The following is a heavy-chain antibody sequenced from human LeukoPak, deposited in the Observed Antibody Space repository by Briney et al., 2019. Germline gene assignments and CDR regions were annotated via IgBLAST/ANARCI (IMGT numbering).Heavy chain of an antibody. J-gene: IGHJ3*01. CDR3: AREDDSWGPNNLDL. CDR1: GFTFSNYA. CDR2: IDTRSSVI. D-gene: IGHD7-27*01. Sequence: GGSLRLSCAASGFTFSNYAMSWVRQAPGKGLEWISYIDTRSSVIYGDSVMGRFTISRDNAKNSLYLQMNSLRDEDTAMYYCAREDDSWGPNNLDLWGQGTMVTVSS. V-gene: IGHV3-48*02.